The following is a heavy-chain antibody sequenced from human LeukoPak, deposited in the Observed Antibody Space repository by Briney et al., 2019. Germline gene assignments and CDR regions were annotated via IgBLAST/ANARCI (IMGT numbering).Heavy chain of an antibody. CDR1: GGSISSYY. CDR2: IYYSGST. J-gene: IGHJ3*02. Sequence: KPSETLSLTCTVSGGSISSYYWSWIRQPPGKGLEWIGYIYYSGSTNYNPSLKSRVTISVDTSKNQFSLKLSSVTAAYTAVYYCARLTYYYDSSGYPPAFDIWGQGTMVTVSS. V-gene: IGHV4-59*08. D-gene: IGHD3-22*01. CDR3: ARLTYYYDSSGYPPAFDI.